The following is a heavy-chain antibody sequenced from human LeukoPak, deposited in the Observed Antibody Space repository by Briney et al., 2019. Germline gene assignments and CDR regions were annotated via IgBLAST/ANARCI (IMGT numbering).Heavy chain of an antibody. D-gene: IGHD3-9*01. CDR1: GFTFSSYA. CDR3: AKLIGWLSNFRLDY. V-gene: IGHV3-23*01. CDR2: ISGSGGST. J-gene: IGHJ4*02. Sequence: PGGSVRLSCAASGFTFSSYAMSWVRQAPGKGLEWVAGISGSGGSTYYADSVKGRVTISSDNSKTTLYLQINSLRAEDTAVYYCAKLIGWLSNFRLDYWGQGTLVTVSS.